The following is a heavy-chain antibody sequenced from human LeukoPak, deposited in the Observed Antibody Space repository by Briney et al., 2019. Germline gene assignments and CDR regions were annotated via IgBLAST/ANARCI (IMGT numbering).Heavy chain of an antibody. Sequence: KSGGTLRLSCAASGFSLSDYYMSWIRQAPGKGLEWLSYITSSGSTISYADSVKGRFTISMDNAKNSLYLQMNSLRAEDTAVYYCARGGDSGYRSIGLKWGQGTLVTVSS. CDR3: ARGGDSGYRSIGLK. CDR1: GFSLSDYY. CDR2: ITSSGSTI. J-gene: IGHJ4*02. V-gene: IGHV3-11*01. D-gene: IGHD5-12*01.